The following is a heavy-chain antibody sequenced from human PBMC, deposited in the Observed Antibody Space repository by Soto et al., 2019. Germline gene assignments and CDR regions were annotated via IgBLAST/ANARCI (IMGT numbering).Heavy chain of an antibody. D-gene: IGHD4-17*01. CDR3: ARGSVTTHYYYYGMDV. J-gene: IGHJ6*02. Sequence: PSETLSLTCTVSGGSISSGGYYWSWIRQHPGKGLEWIGYIYYSGSTYYNPSLKSRVTISVDTSKNQFSLRSEDTAVYYCARGSVTTHYYYYGMDVWGQGTTVTVSS. CDR1: GGSISSGGYY. V-gene: IGHV4-31*03. CDR2: IYYSGST.